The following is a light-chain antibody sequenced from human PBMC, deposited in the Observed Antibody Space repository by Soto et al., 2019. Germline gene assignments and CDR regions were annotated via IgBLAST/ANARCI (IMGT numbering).Light chain of an antibody. CDR3: CSYAGSSTV. CDR2: EVS. Sequence: QSVLTQPASVSGSPGQSITISCTGTNSDVGIYNLVSWYQHHPGKAPKLMIFEVSKRPSGISNRFSGSKSGNTASLTISGLQTEDEADYYCCSYAGSSTVFGGGTKVTVL. J-gene: IGLJ2*01. V-gene: IGLV2-23*02. CDR1: NSDVGIYNL.